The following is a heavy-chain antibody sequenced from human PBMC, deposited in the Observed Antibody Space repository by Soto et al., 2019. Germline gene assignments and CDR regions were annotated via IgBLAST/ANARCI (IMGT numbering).Heavy chain of an antibody. CDR2: INHSGST. CDR1: GGSFSGYY. D-gene: IGHD3-16*01. CDR3: ARVNPPVFPIMITFGGVVPNYMDV. V-gene: IGHV4-34*01. J-gene: IGHJ6*03. Sequence: SETLSLTCAVYGGSFSGYYWSWIRQPPGKGLEWIGEINHSGSTNYNPSLKSRVTISVDTAKNQFSLKLSSVTAADTAVYYCARVNPPVFPIMITFGGVVPNYMDVWGKGTTVSVSS.